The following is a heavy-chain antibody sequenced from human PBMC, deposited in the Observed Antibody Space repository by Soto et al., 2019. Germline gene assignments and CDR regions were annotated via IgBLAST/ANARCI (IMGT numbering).Heavy chain of an antibody. CDR1: GFSLSTSGAA. V-gene: IGHV2-5*02. J-gene: IGHJ5*02. Sequence: QINLIESGPTLVKPTQTLTLTCTFSGFSLSTSGAAVGWVRQPPGRALEWLALIYWDGDKRYNASLGNRRPITTDTSINQFVLTLTNVDPADTATYYCAHRATMTIFGLIIDNGIWFDPWGQGTRVIVSS. CDR2: IYWDGDK. CDR3: AHRATMTIFGLIIDNGIWFDP. D-gene: IGHD3-3*01.